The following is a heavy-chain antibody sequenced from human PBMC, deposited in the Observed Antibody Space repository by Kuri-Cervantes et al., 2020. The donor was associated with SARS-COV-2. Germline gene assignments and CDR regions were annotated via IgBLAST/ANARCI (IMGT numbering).Heavy chain of an antibody. CDR1: GGSFSGYY. D-gene: IGHD6-19*01. V-gene: IGHV4-34*01. CDR2: IYYSGST. CDR3: ARPPGRGSSGWYNYYGMDV. J-gene: IGHJ6*02. Sequence: LSCAAYGGSFSGYYWSWIRQPPGKGLEWIGSIYYSGSTYYNPSLKSRVTISVDTSKNQFSLKLSSVTAADTAVYYCARPPGRGSSGWYNYYGMDVWGQGTTVTVSS.